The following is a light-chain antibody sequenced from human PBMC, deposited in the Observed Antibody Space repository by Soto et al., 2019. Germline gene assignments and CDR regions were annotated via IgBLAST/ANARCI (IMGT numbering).Light chain of an antibody. CDR2: DVN. J-gene: IGLJ2*01. V-gene: IGLV2-14*01. CDR3: TSSGSSSTHVV. CDR1: SSDIGGYDF. Sequence: QSVLTQPASVYGSPGQSITLSCTPTSSDIGGYDFVSWYQRYPGKAPKLLIHDVNNRPSGVSNRFSGSKSGHTASRTISGLQAEDVDDYYCTSSGSSSTHVVFGGGTKLTVL.